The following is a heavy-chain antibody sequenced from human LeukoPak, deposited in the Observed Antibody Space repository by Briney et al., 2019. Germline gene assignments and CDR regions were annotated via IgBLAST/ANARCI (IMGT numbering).Heavy chain of an antibody. V-gene: IGHV1-2*02. CDR2: INPNSGGT. CDR1: GYTFTGYY. CDR3: ARVEEQSVAFDI. J-gene: IGHJ3*02. Sequence: ASVKVSCKASGYTFTGYYMHWARQAPGQGLEWMGWINPNSGGTNYAQKFQGRVTMTRDTSISTAYMELSRLRSDDTAVYYCARVEEQSVAFDIWGQGTMVTVSS.